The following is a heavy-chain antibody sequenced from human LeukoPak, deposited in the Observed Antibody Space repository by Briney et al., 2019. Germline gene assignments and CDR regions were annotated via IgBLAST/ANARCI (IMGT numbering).Heavy chain of an antibody. CDR3: TRRGGSSSSDWFDP. CDR2: VYYTGST. Sequence: SETLSLTCTVSGGSISNYYWSWVRQPPGKGLEWIGYVYYTGSTSYNPSLKSRVTISGDTSKNQFSLKLSSVTAADTAVYYCTRRGGSSSSDWFDPWGQGTLVIVSS. D-gene: IGHD6-6*01. CDR1: GGSISNYY. V-gene: IGHV4-59*08. J-gene: IGHJ5*02.